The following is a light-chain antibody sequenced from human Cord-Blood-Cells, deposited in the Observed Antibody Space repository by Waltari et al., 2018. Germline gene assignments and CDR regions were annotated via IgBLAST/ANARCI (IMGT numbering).Light chain of an antibody. Sequence: DIQMTPSPSSLSASVGDRVTLTGPASQSISSYLNWYQQKTGKAPKLLIYAASSLHSGVPSRFGVSRSGTAFTLTISRLQPEEFATYYCQQTNSTPSPFGPGNKVDI. J-gene: IGKJ3*01. CDR3: QQTNSTPSP. CDR2: AAS. V-gene: IGKV1-39*01. CDR1: QSISSY.